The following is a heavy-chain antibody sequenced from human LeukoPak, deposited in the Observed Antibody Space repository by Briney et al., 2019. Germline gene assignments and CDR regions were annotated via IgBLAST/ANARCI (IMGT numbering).Heavy chain of an antibody. CDR3: ARGQQGAYYYYYMDV. Sequence: SVKVSCKASGGTFSGYAISWVRQAPGQGLEWMGGIIPIFGTANYAQKFQGRVTITTDESTSTAYMELSSLRSEDTAVYYCARGQQGAYYYYYMDVWGKGTTVTVSS. D-gene: IGHD6-13*01. CDR1: GGTFSGYA. CDR2: IIPIFGTA. J-gene: IGHJ6*03. V-gene: IGHV1-69*05.